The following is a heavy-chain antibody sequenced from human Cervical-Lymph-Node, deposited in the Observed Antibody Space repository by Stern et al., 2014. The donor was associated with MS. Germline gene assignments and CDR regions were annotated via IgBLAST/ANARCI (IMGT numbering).Heavy chain of an antibody. J-gene: IGHJ4*02. D-gene: IGHD2-15*01. CDR2: ISVYNDNT. CDR3: ARDSIAVPAKTGDH. CDR1: GYTFTSYG. Sequence: VQLVESGAEVKKPGASVKVSCEASGYTFTSYGISWVRQAPGQGLEWMGWISVYNDNTKYTQKVQGRVTMTTDTSTSTAYMELRSLRSDDTAVYYCARDSIAVPAKTGDHWGQGTLVTVSS. V-gene: IGHV1-18*01.